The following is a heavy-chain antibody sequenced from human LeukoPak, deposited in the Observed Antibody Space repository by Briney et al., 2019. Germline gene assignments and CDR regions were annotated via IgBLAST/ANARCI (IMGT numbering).Heavy chain of an antibody. CDR2: INPNTGDT. V-gene: IGHV1-2*02. CDR1: GYTVTGYD. CDR3: ARDRGGSSLLD. D-gene: IGHD1-26*01. Sequence: GASVKVSCKASGYTVTGYDVHWVRQAPGQGLEWMGWINPNTGDTSYAQKFEGGVTVTSDTSISTAYMELSSLRSDDTAVYCCARDRGGSSLLDWGPGTLVTVSS. J-gene: IGHJ4*02.